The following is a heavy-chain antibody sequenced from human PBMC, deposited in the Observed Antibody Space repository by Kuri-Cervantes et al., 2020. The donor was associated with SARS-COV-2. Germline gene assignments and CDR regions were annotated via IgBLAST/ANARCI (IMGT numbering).Heavy chain of an antibody. CDR3: AIPPFSRAPSYYYYMDV. J-gene: IGHJ6*03. V-gene: IGHV3-30*19. CDR2: ISYDGSNK. CDR1: GFTFSSYG. Sequence: GESLKISCAASGFTFSSYGMYWVRQAPGKGLEWVAVISYDGSNKYYADSVKGRFTISRDNSKNALYLQMNSLRAEDTAVYYCAIPPFSRAPSYYYYMDVWGKGTTVTVSS. D-gene: IGHD2/OR15-2a*01.